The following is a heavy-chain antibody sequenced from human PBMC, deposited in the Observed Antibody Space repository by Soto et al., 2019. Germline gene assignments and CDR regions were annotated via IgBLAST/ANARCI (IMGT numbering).Heavy chain of an antibody. V-gene: IGHV3-74*01. CDR1: GFPFSTFW. Sequence: GGSLRLSCAASGFPFSTFWMYWVRQAPGKGLVWVSRISGDGSNTNYADSVQGRFTISRDNAKNTLFLQMNSLRAEDTAVYYCARPYCYDSNSCYSPTDYWGQGTLVTVSS. D-gene: IGHD2-2*01. J-gene: IGHJ4*02. CDR2: ISGDGSNT. CDR3: ARPYCYDSNSCYSPTDY.